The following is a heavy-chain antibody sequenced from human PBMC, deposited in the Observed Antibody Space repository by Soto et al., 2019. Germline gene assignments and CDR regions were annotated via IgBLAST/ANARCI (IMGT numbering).Heavy chain of an antibody. Sequence: QVQLVQSGPEVKQPGSSVKVSCKASGCSVANYAFNWVRQAPGQGLEWLGGIIPCVDSTEYAQKFQDRLKITADESTSTVYMELTGLRSEDTDVYYCASGFNSGVTVIRGIMVLGPQETWGRGTLVTVSS. D-gene: IGHD3-10*01. CDR1: GCSVANYA. V-gene: IGHV1-69*01. CDR3: ASGFNSGVTVIRGIMVLGPQET. CDR2: IIPCVDST. J-gene: IGHJ5*02.